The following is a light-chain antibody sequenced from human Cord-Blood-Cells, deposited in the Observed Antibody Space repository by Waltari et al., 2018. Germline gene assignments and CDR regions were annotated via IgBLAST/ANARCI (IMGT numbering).Light chain of an antibody. CDR1: SSDVGGYNY. Sequence: QSALTQPASVSGSPGQSITISCTGTSSDVGGYNYVSWYQQHPGKAPKLMLYDVSKRPSEVSNRFSGSTTGNTASVTISGLQAEDEADYYCSSYTSGSTVVVFGGGTKLTVL. CDR2: DVS. CDR3: SSYTSGSTVVV. J-gene: IGLJ2*01. V-gene: IGLV2-14*01.